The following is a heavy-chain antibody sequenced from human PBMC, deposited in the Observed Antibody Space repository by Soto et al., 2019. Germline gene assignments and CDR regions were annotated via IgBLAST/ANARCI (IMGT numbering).Heavy chain of an antibody. V-gene: IGHV1-69*02. CDR2: IIPSLGIA. D-gene: IGHD1-26*01. CDR1: GGTFSSYT. J-gene: IGHJ5*02. CDR3: ARDGIVGATTWLEP. Sequence: QVQLVQSGAEVKKPGSSVKVSCKASGGTFSSYTISWVRQAPGQGLEWMGRIIPSLGIANYAQKFQGRVTITADKSASPAYMGLSSLRSEDTAVYYCARDGIVGATTWLEPWGQGTLVTVSS.